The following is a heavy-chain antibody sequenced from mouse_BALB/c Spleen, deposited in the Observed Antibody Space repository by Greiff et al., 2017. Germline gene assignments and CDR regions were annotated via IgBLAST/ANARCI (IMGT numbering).Heavy chain of an antibody. CDR2: IWAGGST. J-gene: IGHJ4*01. V-gene: IGHV2-9*02. Sequence: QVQLKESGPGLVAPSQSLSITCTVSGFSLTSYGVHWVRQPPGKGLEWLGVIWAGGSTNYNSALMSRLSISKDNSKSQVFLKMNSLQTDDTAMYYCARQELRLGSPMDYWGQGTSVTVSS. D-gene: IGHD2-4*01. CDR1: GFSLTSYG. CDR3: ARQELRLGSPMDY.